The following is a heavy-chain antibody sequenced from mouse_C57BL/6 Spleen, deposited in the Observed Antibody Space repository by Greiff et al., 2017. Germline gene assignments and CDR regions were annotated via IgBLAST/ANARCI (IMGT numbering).Heavy chain of an antibody. CDR3: ARYPFSYYDYDGNWYFDV. Sequence: QVQLQQPGAELVKPGASVKLSCKASGYTFTSYWMHWVKQRPGRGLEWIGRIDPNSGGTKYNEKFKSKATLTVDKPSSTAYMQLSSLTSEDSAVYYCARYPFSYYDYDGNWYFDVWGTGTTVTVSS. V-gene: IGHV1-72*01. CDR2: IDPNSGGT. D-gene: IGHD2-4*01. CDR1: GYTFTSYW. J-gene: IGHJ1*03.